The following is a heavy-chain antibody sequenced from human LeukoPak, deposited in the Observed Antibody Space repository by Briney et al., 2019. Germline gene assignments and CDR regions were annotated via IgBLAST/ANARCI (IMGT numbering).Heavy chain of an antibody. CDR1: GGTFSSYA. CDR2: IIPIFGTA. V-gene: IGHV1-69*13. Sequence: SVKVSCKASGGTFSSYAISWVRQAPGQGLEWMGGIIPIFGTANYAQKFQGRVTITADESTSTAYMELSSLRSEDTAVYYCARNLPGYSYGYHHGYWGQGTLVTVSS. D-gene: IGHD5-18*01. J-gene: IGHJ4*02. CDR3: ARNLPGYSYGYHHGY.